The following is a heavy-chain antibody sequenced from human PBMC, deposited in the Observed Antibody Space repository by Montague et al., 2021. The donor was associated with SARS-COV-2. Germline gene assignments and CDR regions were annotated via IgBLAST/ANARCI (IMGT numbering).Heavy chain of an antibody. D-gene: IGHD5-12*01. Sequence: SETLSLTCTVSGGSISSSNHYWDWIRRPPGKGLEWIGSIYDSGSTYYNPSLKSRVTISVDTSKNHFSLKLSSVTAADTAVYYCARRGRKLLPVATTIGGFDIWGQGTMVTVSS. J-gene: IGHJ3*02. CDR3: ARRGRKLLPVATTIGGFDI. V-gene: IGHV4-39*02. CDR1: GGSISSSNHY. CDR2: IYDSGST.